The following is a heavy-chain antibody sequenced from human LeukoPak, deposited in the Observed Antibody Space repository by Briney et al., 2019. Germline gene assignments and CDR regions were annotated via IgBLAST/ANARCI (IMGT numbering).Heavy chain of an antibody. CDR2: ISGSGGST. Sequence: AGGSLRLSCAASGFTFSRYGMSWVRQAPGKGLEWVSAISGSGGSTYYADSVKGRFTISRDNSKNTLYLQINSLRAEDTAVYYCARDRVGFDYWGQGTLVTVSS. D-gene: IGHD3-10*01. J-gene: IGHJ4*02. CDR1: GFTFSRYG. V-gene: IGHV3-23*01. CDR3: ARDRVGFDY.